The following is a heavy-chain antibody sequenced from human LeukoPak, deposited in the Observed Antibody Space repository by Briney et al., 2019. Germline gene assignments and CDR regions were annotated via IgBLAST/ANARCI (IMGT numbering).Heavy chain of an antibody. Sequence: GSLRLSCAASGFTFSSYGMHWVRQAPGKGLEWVAVIWYDGSNKYYADSVKGRFTISRDNSKNTLYLQVNSLRAEDTAVYYCARDPSGSREFYYFDYWGQGTLVTVSS. CDR3: ARDPSGSREFYYFDY. D-gene: IGHD3-10*01. J-gene: IGHJ4*02. V-gene: IGHV3-33*01. CDR1: GFTFSSYG. CDR2: IWYDGSNK.